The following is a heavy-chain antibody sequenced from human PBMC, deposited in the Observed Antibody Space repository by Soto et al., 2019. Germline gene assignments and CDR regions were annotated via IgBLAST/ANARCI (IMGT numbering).Heavy chain of an antibody. D-gene: IGHD6-13*01. J-gene: IGHJ4*02. CDR1: GFTFSGSA. Sequence: PGGSLRLSCAASGFTFSGSAMHWVRQASGKGLEWVGRIRSKANSYATAYAASVKGRFTISRDDSKNTAYLQMNSLKTEDTAVYYCTSPGVAPSSIAAAGQKDYWGQGTLVTVSS. CDR3: TSPGVAPSSIAAAGQKDY. CDR2: IRSKANSYAT. V-gene: IGHV3-73*01.